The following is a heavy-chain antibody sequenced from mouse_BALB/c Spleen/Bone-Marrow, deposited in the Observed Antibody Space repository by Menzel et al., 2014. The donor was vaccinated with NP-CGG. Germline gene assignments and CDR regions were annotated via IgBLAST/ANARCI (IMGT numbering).Heavy chain of an antibody. CDR3: ARSSYGYDRQAYFFDY. CDR2: ISSGSSTI. D-gene: IGHD2-2*01. CDR1: GFTFSSFG. V-gene: IGHV5-17*02. Sequence: EVQLQQSGGGLVQPGGSRKLSCAASGFTFSSFGMHWVRQAPEKGLEWVAYISSGSSTIYYADTVKGRFTISRDNPKNTLSLQMTSLRSEDTAMYYCARSSYGYDRQAYFFDYWGQGTTLTVSS. J-gene: IGHJ2*01.